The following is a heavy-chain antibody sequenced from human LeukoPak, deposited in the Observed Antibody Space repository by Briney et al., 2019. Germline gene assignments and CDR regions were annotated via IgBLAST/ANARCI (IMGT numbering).Heavy chain of an antibody. J-gene: IGHJ5*02. V-gene: IGHV3-21*01. CDR1: GFTFSSYS. CDR2: ISSSSSYI. Sequence: GSLRLSCAASGFTFSSYSMNWVRQAPGKGLEWVSSISSSSSYIYYADSVKGRFTISRDNAKNSLYLQMNSLRAEDTAVYYCARSASPRKNWFDPWGQGTLVTVSS. CDR3: ARSASPRKNWFDP. D-gene: IGHD2-2*01.